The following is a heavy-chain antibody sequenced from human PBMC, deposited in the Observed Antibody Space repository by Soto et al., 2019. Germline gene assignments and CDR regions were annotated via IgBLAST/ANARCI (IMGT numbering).Heavy chain of an antibody. CDR3: AKDHGSSWYEIDY. CDR1: GFTCSNYA. J-gene: IGHJ4*02. V-gene: IGHV3-23*01. D-gene: IGHD6-13*01. CDR2: ISGSGGST. Sequence: EVQLLESGGGLVQPGGSLRLSCAASGFTCSNYAVTWVRHSPGKGLEWVSTISGSGGSTYYADSVKGRFTISRDNSKNTLYLQMNSLRAEDTAVYYCAKDHGSSWYEIDYWGQGTLVTVSS.